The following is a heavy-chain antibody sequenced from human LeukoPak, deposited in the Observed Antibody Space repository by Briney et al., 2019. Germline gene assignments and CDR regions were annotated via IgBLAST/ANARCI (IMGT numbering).Heavy chain of an antibody. CDR3: ARGEVDTAMALRN. D-gene: IGHD5-18*01. Sequence: PGGSLRLSCAASGFTFSSYPMHWVRQAPGKGLEYVSAISSNGGSTYYANSVKGRFTISRDNSKNTLCLQMGSLRAEDMAVYYCARGEVDTAMALRNWGQGTLVTVSS. CDR2: ISSNGGST. CDR1: GFTFSSYP. V-gene: IGHV3-64*01. J-gene: IGHJ4*02.